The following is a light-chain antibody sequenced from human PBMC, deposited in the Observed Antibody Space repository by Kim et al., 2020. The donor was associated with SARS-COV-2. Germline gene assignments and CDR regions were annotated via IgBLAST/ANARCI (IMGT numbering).Light chain of an antibody. CDR2: RAS. CDR3: QQYHSYST. V-gene: IGKV1-5*03. Sequence: SAAVGDRVTITCRASQIISSWWAWYQQKSGKPPKVLIYRASTVHSGVPSRFSGSGSGTEFTLTISSRQPDDFATYYCQQYHSYSTFGQGTKVDIK. J-gene: IGKJ1*01. CDR1: QIISSW.